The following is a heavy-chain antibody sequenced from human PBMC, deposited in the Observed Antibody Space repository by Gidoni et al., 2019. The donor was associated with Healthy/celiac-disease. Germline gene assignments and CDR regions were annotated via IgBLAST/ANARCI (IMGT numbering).Heavy chain of an antibody. J-gene: IGHJ4*02. CDR3: ARSYDIFTGYYDY. V-gene: IGHV2-70*15. Sequence: VTLRESGTELVQPPQTLTLPCTVSGYSLSTSGRWVSWIRQPPGKALEWLARLDWDDDKYYSTSLKTRLTISKDTSKNQVVLTMTNMDPVDTATYYCARSYDIFTGYYDYWGQGTLVTVAS. CDR1: GYSLSTSGRW. D-gene: IGHD3-9*01. CDR2: LDWDDDK.